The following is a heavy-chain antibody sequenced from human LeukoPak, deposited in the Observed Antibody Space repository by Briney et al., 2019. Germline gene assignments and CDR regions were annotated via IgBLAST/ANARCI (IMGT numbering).Heavy chain of an antibody. Sequence: SETLSLTCNVYGGSFTAFYWSWIRQPPGKGLEWIGEVNHSGTTNYNPSLKSRVTFSVDTSKNQFSLKLSSVTTADTAVYYCATSEGLPYYFDYWGQGTLVTVSS. J-gene: IGHJ4*02. CDR1: GGSFTAFY. CDR3: ATSEGLPYYFDY. D-gene: IGHD3-10*01. V-gene: IGHV4-34*01. CDR2: VNHSGTT.